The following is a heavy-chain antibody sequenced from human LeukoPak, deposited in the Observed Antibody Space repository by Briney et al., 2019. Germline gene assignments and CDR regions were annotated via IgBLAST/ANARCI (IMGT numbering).Heavy chain of an antibody. V-gene: IGHV5-51*01. CDR2: IYPGDSDT. D-gene: IGHD3-10*01. CDR3: ARGGPYTMVRGVIVWYGMDV. CDR1: GYSFTSYW. J-gene: IGHJ6*02. Sequence: HGESLKISCKGSGYSFTSYWIGWVRQMPGKGLEWMGIIYPGDSDTRYSPSFQGQVTISADKSISTAYLQWSSLKASDTAMYYCARGGPYTMVRGVIVWYGMDVWGQGTTVTASS.